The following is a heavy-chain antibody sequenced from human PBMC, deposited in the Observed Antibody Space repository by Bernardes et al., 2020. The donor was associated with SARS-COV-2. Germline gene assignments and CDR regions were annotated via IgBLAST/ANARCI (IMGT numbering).Heavy chain of an antibody. CDR3: ARSRYSGSYLNWFDP. CDR2: IYYSGST. D-gene: IGHD1-26*01. J-gene: IGHJ5*02. Sequence: TLSLTFTVSGGSISSYYWSWIRQPPGKGLEWIGYIYYSGSTNYNPSLKSRVTISVDTSKNQFSLKLSSVTAADTAVYYCARSRYSGSYLNWFDPWGQGTLVTVSS. V-gene: IGHV4-59*01. CDR1: GGSISSYY.